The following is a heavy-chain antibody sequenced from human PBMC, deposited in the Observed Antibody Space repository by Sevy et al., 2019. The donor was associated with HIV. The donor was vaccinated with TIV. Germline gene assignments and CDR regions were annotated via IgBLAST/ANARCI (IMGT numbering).Heavy chain of an antibody. Sequence: SETLSLTCAVYGGSFSGYYWNWIRQSPGKRLEWFGEINHSGSTHYNPSLKIRVTISVDTSKNQFSLRLNSVTAADTAVYYCARAPPVVVVPGAPSWFDPWGQGTLVTVSS. D-gene: IGHD2-2*01. CDR1: GGSFSGYY. J-gene: IGHJ5*02. CDR2: INHSGST. V-gene: IGHV4-34*01. CDR3: ARAPPVVVVPGAPSWFDP.